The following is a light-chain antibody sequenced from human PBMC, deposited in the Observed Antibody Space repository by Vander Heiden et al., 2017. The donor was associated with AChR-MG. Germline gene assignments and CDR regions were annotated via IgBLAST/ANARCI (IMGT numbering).Light chain of an antibody. CDR2: GND. J-gene: IGLJ3*02. CDR1: SSNIGSYT. V-gene: IGLV1-44*01. CDR3: AAWDESLNWV. Sequence: VLTQPPSASGTPGQRVTITCSGSSSNIGSYTVNWYQQLPGTAPKLLIYGNDQRPSGVPDRFSGSRSDTSASLAISVLQAEDEADYYCAAWDESLNWVFGGGTKLTVL.